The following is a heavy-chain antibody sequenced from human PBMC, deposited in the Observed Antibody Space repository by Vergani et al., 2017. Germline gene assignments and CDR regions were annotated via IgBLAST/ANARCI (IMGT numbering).Heavy chain of an antibody. V-gene: IGHV4-39*07. D-gene: IGHD3-22*01. J-gene: IGHJ6*03. Sequence: QLQLQESGPGLVKPSETLSLTCTVSGGSISSSSYYWGWIRQPPGKGLEWIGSIYYSGSTYYNPSLKSRVTISVDTSKNQFSLKLSSVTAADTAVYYCARGPRKYYDSSAYDMDVWGKGTTVTVSS. CDR1: GGSISSSSYY. CDR3: ARGPRKYYDSSAYDMDV. CDR2: IYYSGST.